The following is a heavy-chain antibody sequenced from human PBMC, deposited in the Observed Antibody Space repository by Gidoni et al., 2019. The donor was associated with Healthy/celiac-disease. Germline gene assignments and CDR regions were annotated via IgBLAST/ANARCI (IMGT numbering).Heavy chain of an antibody. Sequence: QVQLVESGGGVVQPGRSLRLPCAASGFTFSRYGMHWVRQAPGKGLEWVAVICYDGSNKYYADSVKGRFTISRDNSKNTLYLQMNSLRAEDTAVYYCARDGNYYDSEGITDYWGQGTLVTVSS. CDR2: ICYDGSNK. CDR1: GFTFSRYG. CDR3: ARDGNYYDSEGITDY. J-gene: IGHJ4*02. V-gene: IGHV3-33*01. D-gene: IGHD3-22*01.